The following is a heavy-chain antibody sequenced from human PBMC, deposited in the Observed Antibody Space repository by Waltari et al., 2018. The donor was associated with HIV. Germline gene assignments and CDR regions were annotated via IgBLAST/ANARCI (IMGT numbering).Heavy chain of an antibody. Sequence: EVQLVESGGGLVQPGGSLRLSCAVSGFTFDKYAMHWVRQVPGRVLEVVAGFSLDRDRIDYADSVKGRYTVSRDNAKNALYLQMNSLRVEDTALYYCGKDLTPGGLDVWGQGTTVIVSS. V-gene: IGHV3-9*01. J-gene: IGHJ6*02. CDR3: GKDLTPGGLDV. CDR2: FSLDRDRI. CDR1: GFTFDKYA.